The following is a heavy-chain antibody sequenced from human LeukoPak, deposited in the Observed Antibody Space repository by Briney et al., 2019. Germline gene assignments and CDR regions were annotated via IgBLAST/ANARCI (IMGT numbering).Heavy chain of an antibody. CDR3: AKNLRLESYYYYYMDV. D-gene: IGHD3-3*01. CDR1: GFTFSSNA. J-gene: IGHJ6*03. Sequence: SGGSLRLSCEASGFTFSSNAMSWVRQAPGKGLEWVSTISGSGGNTFNADSLKGRFTISRDNSKNTLYLQMNSLRAEDTAVYYCAKNLRLESYYYYYMDVWGKGTTVTVSS. V-gene: IGHV3-23*01. CDR2: ISGSGGNT.